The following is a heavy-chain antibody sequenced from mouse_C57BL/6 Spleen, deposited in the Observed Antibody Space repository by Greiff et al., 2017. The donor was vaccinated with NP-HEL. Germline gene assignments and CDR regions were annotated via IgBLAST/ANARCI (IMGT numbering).Heavy chain of an antibody. CDR2: IWWDDDK. CDR3: ARMEDYYGSRYWYFDV. Sequence: QVTLKVCGPGILQPSQTLSLTCSFSGFSLSTFGMGVGWIRQPSGKGLEWLAHIWWDDDKYYNPALKSRLTISKDTSKNQVFLKIANVDTADTATYYCARMEDYYGSRYWYFDVWGTGTTVTVSS. V-gene: IGHV8-8*01. D-gene: IGHD1-1*01. CDR1: GFSLSTFGMG. J-gene: IGHJ1*03.